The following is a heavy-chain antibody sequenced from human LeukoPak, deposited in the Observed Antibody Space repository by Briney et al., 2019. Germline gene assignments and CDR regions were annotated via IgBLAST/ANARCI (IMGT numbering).Heavy chain of an antibody. CDR3: ARDFYCGGDCYSMDSRLWWFDP. D-gene: IGHD2-21*02. V-gene: IGHV1-69*13. Sequence: GASVKVSCKASGGTFISYAISWVRQAPGQGLEWMGGIIPIFGTANYAQKFQGRVTITADESTSTAYMELSSLRSEDTAVYYCARDFYCGGDCYSMDSRLWWFDPWGQGTLVTVSS. J-gene: IGHJ5*02. CDR2: IIPIFGTA. CDR1: GGTFISYA.